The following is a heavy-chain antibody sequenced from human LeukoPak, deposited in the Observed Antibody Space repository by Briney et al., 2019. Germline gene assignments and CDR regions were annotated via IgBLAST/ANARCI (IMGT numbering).Heavy chain of an antibody. CDR1: GFTFSNAW. D-gene: IGHD3-3*01. CDR2: IKSKTDGGTT. Sequence: GGSLRLSCAASGFTFSNAWMSWVRQAPGKGLEWVGRIKSKTDGGTTDYAAPVKGGFTISRDDSKNTLYLQMNSLKTEDTAVYYCTTENYYDFWSGYYRWVGYWGQGTLVTVSS. V-gene: IGHV3-15*01. J-gene: IGHJ4*02. CDR3: TTENYYDFWSGYYRWVGY.